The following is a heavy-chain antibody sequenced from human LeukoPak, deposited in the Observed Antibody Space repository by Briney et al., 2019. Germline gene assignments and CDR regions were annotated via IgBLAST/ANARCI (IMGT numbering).Heavy chain of an antibody. CDR1: GFTFSTYS. Sequence: GGSLRLSCAASGFTFSTYSMNWVRQAPGKGLEWLSSISSGGMWIYYADSLKGRFTISRDNAKNSLYLQMKSLRVEDTGVYYCARDHHRRLYDSQARDVFDIWGQGTMVTVSS. CDR2: ISSGGMWI. CDR3: ARDHHRRLYDSQARDVFDI. J-gene: IGHJ3*02. D-gene: IGHD3-22*01. V-gene: IGHV3-21*01.